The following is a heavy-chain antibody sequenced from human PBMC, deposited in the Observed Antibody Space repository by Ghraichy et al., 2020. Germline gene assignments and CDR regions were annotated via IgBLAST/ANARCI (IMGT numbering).Heavy chain of an antibody. CDR3: ARRSLHRYSGSYYFDF. Sequence: SQTLSLTCTVSGGSISSSIDYWGWIRQAPGKDLEWIGSIFYSGTTHYNPSLKSRVTMSVDSSKNQFSLRLSSVTATDTAVYYCARRSLHRYSGSYYFDFWGQGTLVTVSS. J-gene: IGHJ4*02. CDR2: IFYSGTT. V-gene: IGHV4-39*01. CDR1: GGSISSSIDY. D-gene: IGHD1-26*01.